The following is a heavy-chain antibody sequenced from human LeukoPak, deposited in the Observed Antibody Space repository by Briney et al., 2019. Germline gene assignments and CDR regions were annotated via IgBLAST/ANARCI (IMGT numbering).Heavy chain of an antibody. D-gene: IGHD2-2*01. CDR2: FDPEDCET. J-gene: IGHJ4*02. Sequence: ASVKVSCKVSGYTLTELSMHWVRQAPGKGLEWMGGFDPEDCETIYAQKFQGRVTMTEDTSTDTAYMELSSLRSEDTAVYDCATEELGYYSSTSCQRRFDYWGQGTLVTVSS. CDR3: ATEELGYYSSTSCQRRFDY. CDR1: GYTLTELS. V-gene: IGHV1-24*01.